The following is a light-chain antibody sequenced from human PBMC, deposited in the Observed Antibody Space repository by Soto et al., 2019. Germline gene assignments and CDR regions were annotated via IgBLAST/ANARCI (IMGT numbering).Light chain of an antibody. CDR2: GAS. V-gene: IGKV3-20*01. CDR1: QSVSSSY. Sequence: EIVLTQSPGTLSLSPGERATLSCRASQSVSSSYLAWYQQKPGQAPRLLIYGASSRATGIPDRFSGSGSGTDFNLTISRLEPEDFAVYFCQQYGSSPVTFGQGTRLEIK. J-gene: IGKJ5*01. CDR3: QQYGSSPVT.